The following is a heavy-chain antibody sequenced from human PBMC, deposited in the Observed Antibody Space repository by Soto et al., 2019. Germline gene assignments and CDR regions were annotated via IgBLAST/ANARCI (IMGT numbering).Heavy chain of an antibody. J-gene: IGHJ5*02. CDR3: ARHKLTGAGHNWFDP. CDR1: GFTFSSYG. V-gene: IGHV3-33*01. CDR2: IWYDGSNK. D-gene: IGHD6-19*01. Sequence: QVQLVESGGGVVQPGRSLRLSCAASGFTFSSYGMHWVRQAPGKGLEWVAVIWYDGSNKYYADSVKGRFTISRDNSKNTLYLQMNRLRAEDTAVYYCARHKLTGAGHNWFDPWGQGTLVTVSS.